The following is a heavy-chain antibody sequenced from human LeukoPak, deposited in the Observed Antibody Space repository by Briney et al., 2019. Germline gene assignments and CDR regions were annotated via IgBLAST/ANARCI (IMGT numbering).Heavy chain of an antibody. CDR1: GYTFSIYN. J-gene: IGHJ4*02. D-gene: IGHD6-13*01. Sequence: ASVKVSCKASGYTFSIYNMHWVRQAPGQGLEWMGIINPSGGTSYAQKLQGRITMTRDTSTSTLYVELSSLTSEDTAVYYCAIEGVAGTGLDFWGQGTLVTVSS. CDR3: AIEGVAGTGLDF. V-gene: IGHV1-46*01. CDR2: INPSGGT.